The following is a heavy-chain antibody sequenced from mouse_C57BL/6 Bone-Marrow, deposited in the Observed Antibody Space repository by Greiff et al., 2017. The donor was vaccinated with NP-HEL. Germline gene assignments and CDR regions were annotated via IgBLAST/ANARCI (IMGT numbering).Heavy chain of an antibody. CDR1: GYTFTDYE. CDR3: TRDYGSSPWFAY. CDR2: IDPETGGT. D-gene: IGHD1-1*01. J-gene: IGHJ3*01. Sequence: QVQLQQSGAELVRPGASVTLSCKASGYTFTDYEMHWVKQTPVHGLAWIGAIDPETGGTAYNQKFKGKAILTADKSSSTAYMELRSLTSEDSAVYYCTRDYGSSPWFAYWGQGTLVTVSA. V-gene: IGHV1-15*01.